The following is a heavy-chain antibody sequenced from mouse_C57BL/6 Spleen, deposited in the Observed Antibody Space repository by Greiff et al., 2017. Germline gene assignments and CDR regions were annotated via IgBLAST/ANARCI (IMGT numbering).Heavy chain of an antibody. Sequence: EVQLQQSGPELVKPGASVKISCKASGYTFTDYYMNWVKQSHGKSLEWIGDINPNNGGTSYNQKFKGKATLTVDKSSSTAYMELRSLTSEDSAVYYCARAWETWFAYWGQGTLVTVSA. D-gene: IGHD4-1*01. V-gene: IGHV1-26*01. CDR1: GYTFTDYY. J-gene: IGHJ3*01. CDR2: INPNNGGT. CDR3: ARAWETWFAY.